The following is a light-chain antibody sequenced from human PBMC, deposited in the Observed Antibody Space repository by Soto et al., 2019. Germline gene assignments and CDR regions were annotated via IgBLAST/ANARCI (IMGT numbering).Light chain of an antibody. CDR3: QKYTRAPCT. J-gene: IGKJ3*01. CDR1: QGIDTY. CDR2: AAS. V-gene: IGKV1-27*01. Sequence: DIQMTQSPSSLSASVGDRVTITCRASQGIDTYLAWYQQKPGQVPKLLIYAASTLQSGVPSRFSGSGSGTDFTLTISSLQPEDVATYFCQKYTRAPCTFCPGTKVDIK.